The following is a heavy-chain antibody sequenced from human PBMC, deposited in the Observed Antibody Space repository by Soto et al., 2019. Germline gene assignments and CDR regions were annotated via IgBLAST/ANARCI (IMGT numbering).Heavy chain of an antibody. CDR2: ISYDGSNK. J-gene: IGHJ6*02. V-gene: IGHV3-30-3*01. Sequence: GGSLRLSCAASGFTFSSYAMHWVRQAPGKGLEWVAVISYDGSNKYYADSVKGRFTISRDNSKNTLYLQMNSLRAEDTAVYYCARDQWQQLVRPVTSYYYYYGMDVWGQGTTVTVSS. CDR3: ARDQWQQLVRPVTSYYYYYGMDV. D-gene: IGHD6-13*01. CDR1: GFTFSSYA.